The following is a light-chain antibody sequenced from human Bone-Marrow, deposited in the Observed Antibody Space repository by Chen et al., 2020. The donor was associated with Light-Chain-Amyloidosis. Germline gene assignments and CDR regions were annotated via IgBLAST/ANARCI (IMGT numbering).Light chain of an antibody. CDR3: QQYGTSPLT. CDR2: GSS. Sequence: EIVLTQSPGTLSLSPGEGANLSCRASQTISSNYLTWYQQKFGQAPRLLIYGSSSRATGIPDRCTDSGSGTDFTVTINRLEPEDFAMYYCQQYGTSPLTFGGGTKVEIK. V-gene: IGKV3-20*01. CDR1: QTISSNY. J-gene: IGKJ4*01.